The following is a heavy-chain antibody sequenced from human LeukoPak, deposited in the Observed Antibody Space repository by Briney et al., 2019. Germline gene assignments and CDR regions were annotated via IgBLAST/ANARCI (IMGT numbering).Heavy chain of an antibody. J-gene: IGHJ4*02. CDR3: ARHEYAVAGIFDY. V-gene: IGHV4-59*08. Sequence: SETLSLTCTVSGGSISSYYWSWTRQPPGKGLEWIGYIYYSGSTNYNPSLKSRVTISVDTSKNQFSLKLSSVTAADTAVYYCARHEYAVAGIFDYWGQGTLVTVSS. CDR1: GGSISSYY. CDR2: IYYSGST. D-gene: IGHD6-19*01.